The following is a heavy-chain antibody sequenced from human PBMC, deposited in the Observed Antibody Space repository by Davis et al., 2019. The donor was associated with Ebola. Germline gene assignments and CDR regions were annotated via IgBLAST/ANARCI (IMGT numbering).Heavy chain of an antibody. CDR2: ISGSGDST. D-gene: IGHD6-19*01. CDR3: AKDLKGQWADNFDL. CDR1: GFTFSTYA. V-gene: IGHV3-23*01. Sequence: PGGSLRLSCAASGFTFSTYAMSWVRQAPGKGLEWVSAISGSGDSTYYADSMKGRFTISRDHSKDTMYLQMNRLRGEDTAIYYCAKDLKGQWADNFDLWGRGTLVTVSS. J-gene: IGHJ2*01.